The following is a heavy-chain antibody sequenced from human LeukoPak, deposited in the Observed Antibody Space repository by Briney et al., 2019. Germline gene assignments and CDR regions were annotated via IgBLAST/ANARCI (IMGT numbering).Heavy chain of an antibody. CDR2: VFYSGST. CDR3: ARRTVRLGEFSFYSWFDP. Sequence: PSETLSLTCTVSGDSMNSSRYYWGWLRQTPGKGPEWIGNVFYSGSTYYNPSLEGRVSVSVDTSKNQFFLGLASVTASDTAVYYCARRTVRLGEFSFYSWFDPWGQGMLVTVSS. CDR1: GDSMNSSRYY. V-gene: IGHV4-39*01. D-gene: IGHD3-16*01. J-gene: IGHJ5*02.